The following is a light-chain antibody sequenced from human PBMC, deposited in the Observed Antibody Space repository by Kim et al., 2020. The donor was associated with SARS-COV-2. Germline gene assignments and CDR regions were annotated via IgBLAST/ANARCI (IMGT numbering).Light chain of an antibody. CDR1: QTIARY. CDR2: AAS. J-gene: IGKJ4*01. Sequence: DIQMTQSPSTLSASVGDRVTLTCRAGQTIARYLNWYQHKPGKAPKLLIYAASILQSGVPSRFSGSGSGTDFTLTISSLQPEDFATYYCQQSYTIPPLTFGGGTKVDIK. V-gene: IGKV1-39*01. CDR3: QQSYTIPPLT.